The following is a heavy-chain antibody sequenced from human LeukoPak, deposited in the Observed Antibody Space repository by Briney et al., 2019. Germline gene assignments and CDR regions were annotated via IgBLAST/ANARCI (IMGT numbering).Heavy chain of an antibody. Sequence: ASVKVSCKASGYTFTSYGISWVRQAPGQGLEWMGWISAYNSNTNYAQKLQGRVTMTTDTSTSTAYMELRSLRSDDTAVYYCARGYCSGGSCYRFDYWGQGTLVTVSS. D-gene: IGHD2-15*01. CDR2: ISAYNSNT. V-gene: IGHV1-18*01. J-gene: IGHJ4*02. CDR1: GYTFTSYG. CDR3: ARGYCSGGSCYRFDY.